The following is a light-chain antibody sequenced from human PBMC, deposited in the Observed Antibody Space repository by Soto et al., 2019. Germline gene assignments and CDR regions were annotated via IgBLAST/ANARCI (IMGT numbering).Light chain of an antibody. CDR1: QSVSRY. Sequence: EIVLTQSPATLSLSPGERATLSCRASQSVSRYLAWYQQKPGQAPRLLIYDASNRATGIPARFSGSGSGTDFTLTISSLEPEDFVVYYCQQRGNWPWTFGQGTKVEIK. J-gene: IGKJ1*01. CDR3: QQRGNWPWT. CDR2: DAS. V-gene: IGKV3-11*01.